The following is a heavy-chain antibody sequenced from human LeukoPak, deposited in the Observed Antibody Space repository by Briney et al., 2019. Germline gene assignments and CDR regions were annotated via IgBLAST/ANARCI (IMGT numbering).Heavy chain of an antibody. V-gene: IGHV1-2*06. J-gene: IGHJ4*02. CDR1: GYTFTGYY. Sequence: ASVKVSCKASGYTFTGYYMHWVRQAPGQGLEWMGRINPNSGDIKYAQKFQGRVTMTRDTSISTAYMELSRLTSDDTAVYYCAKRYGGSPNCYANFAYWGRGTLVPVSS. CDR2: INPNSGDI. CDR3: AKRYGGSPNCYANFAY. D-gene: IGHD2-2*01.